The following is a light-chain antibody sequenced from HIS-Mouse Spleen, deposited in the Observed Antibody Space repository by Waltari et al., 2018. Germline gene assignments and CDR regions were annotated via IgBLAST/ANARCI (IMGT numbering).Light chain of an antibody. J-gene: IGKJ2*01. Sequence: DIVMTQSPDSLAVSLGERATINCKPSQSVLYSSNNKNYLAWYQQKPGQPPKLLIYWASTRESGVPDGFSGSGSGTDFTLTISSLQAEDVAVYYCQQYYSTPYTFGQGTKLEIK. CDR2: WAS. CDR1: QSVLYSSNNKNY. V-gene: IGKV4-1*01. CDR3: QQYYSTPYT.